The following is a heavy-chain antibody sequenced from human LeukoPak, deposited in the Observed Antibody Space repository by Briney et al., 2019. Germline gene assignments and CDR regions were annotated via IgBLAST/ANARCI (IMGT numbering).Heavy chain of an antibody. D-gene: IGHD6-19*01. CDR2: ISSNGGST. CDR3: ARDRGEQWPGFDY. J-gene: IGHJ4*02. Sequence: PGGSLRLSCAASGFTSSSYAMHWVRQAPGKGLEYVSAISSNGGSTYYANSVKGRFTISRDNSKNTLYLQMGSLRAEDMAVYYCARDRGEQWPGFDYLGQGTLVTVSS. CDR1: GFTSSSYA. V-gene: IGHV3-64*01.